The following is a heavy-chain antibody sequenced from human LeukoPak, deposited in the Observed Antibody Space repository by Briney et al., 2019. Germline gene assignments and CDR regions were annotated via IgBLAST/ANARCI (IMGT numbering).Heavy chain of an antibody. V-gene: IGHV3-23*01. Sequence: GGSLRLSCAASGFTFSSYVMSWVRQAPGKGLEWVSGISGSGGSTDYAGSVKGRFTISRDNSKNTLYLQMKSLRAEDTAFYYCVEDRGGYVADAFDVWGQGTMVTVSS. CDR3: VEDRGGYVADAFDV. CDR2: ISGSGGST. J-gene: IGHJ3*01. CDR1: GFTFSSYV. D-gene: IGHD1-26*01.